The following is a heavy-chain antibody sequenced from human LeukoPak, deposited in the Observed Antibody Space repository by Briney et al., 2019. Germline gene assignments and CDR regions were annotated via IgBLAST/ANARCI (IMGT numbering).Heavy chain of an antibody. CDR2: IKQDGREI. D-gene: IGHD2-21*01. Sequence: GGSLRFSCEASGFTFSYYWMNWVRQAPGKGLEWVANIKQDGREIYYADSVKGRFSISRDNAQTSLYLQMNSLRAEDTAVYYCARDVVFDYWGQGTLVSVSS. J-gene: IGHJ4*02. CDR1: GFTFSYYW. CDR3: ARDVVFDY. V-gene: IGHV3-7*01.